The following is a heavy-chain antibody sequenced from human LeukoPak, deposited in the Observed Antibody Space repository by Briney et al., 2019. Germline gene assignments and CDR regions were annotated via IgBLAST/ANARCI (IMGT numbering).Heavy chain of an antibody. CDR1: GFTFSSYG. CDR2: IYSGGST. J-gene: IGHJ6*03. CDR3: AREGINPKYGRGYYMDV. Sequence: GGSLRLSCAASGFTFSSYGMHWVRQAPGKGLEWVSVIYSGGSTYYADSVKSRSTISRDNSKNTLYLQMNSLRAEDMAVYYCAREGINPKYGRGYYMDVWGKGTTVTVSS. D-gene: IGHD1-14*01. V-gene: IGHV3-NL1*01.